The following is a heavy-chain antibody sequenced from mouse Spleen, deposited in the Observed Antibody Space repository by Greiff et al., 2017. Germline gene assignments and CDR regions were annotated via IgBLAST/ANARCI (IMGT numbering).Heavy chain of an antibody. J-gene: IGHJ2*01. CDR3: ASANWDYFDY. CDR1: GFTFSSYA. Sequence: EVKLVESGGGLVKPGGSLKLSCAASGFTFSSYAMSWVRQTPEKRLEWVATISDGGSYTYYPDNVQGRFTISRDNAKNNLYLQMSHLKSEDTAMYYCASANWDYFDYWGQGTTLTVSS. CDR2: ISDGGSYT. D-gene: IGHD4-1*01. V-gene: IGHV5-4*03.